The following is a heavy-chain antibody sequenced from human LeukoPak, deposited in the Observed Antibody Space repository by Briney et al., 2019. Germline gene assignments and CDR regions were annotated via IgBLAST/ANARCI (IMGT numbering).Heavy chain of an antibody. V-gene: IGHV3-30-3*01. D-gene: IGHD6-13*01. Sequence: GGSLRLSCAASGFTFSSYAMHWVRQAPGKGLEWVAVISYDGSNKYYADSVKGRFTISRDNSKNTLYLQMNSLRAEDTAVYYCARTSSWGDGDAFDIWGQGTMVTVSS. J-gene: IGHJ3*02. CDR3: ARTSSWGDGDAFDI. CDR1: GFTFSSYA. CDR2: ISYDGSNK.